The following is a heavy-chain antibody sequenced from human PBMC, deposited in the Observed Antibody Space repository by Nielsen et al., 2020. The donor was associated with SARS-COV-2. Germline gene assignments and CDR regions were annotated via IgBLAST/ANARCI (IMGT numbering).Heavy chain of an antibody. D-gene: IGHD3-10*01. Sequence: GGSLRLSCAASGFTFSSYSMNWVRQAPGKGLEWVSSISSGSSYIYYADSVKGRFTISRDNAKDSLYLQMNSLRAEDTAVYYCARDGVLWFGEQQFDYWGQGTLVTVSS. CDR2: ISSGSSYI. CDR1: GFTFSSYS. V-gene: IGHV3-21*01. J-gene: IGHJ4*02. CDR3: ARDGVLWFGEQQFDY.